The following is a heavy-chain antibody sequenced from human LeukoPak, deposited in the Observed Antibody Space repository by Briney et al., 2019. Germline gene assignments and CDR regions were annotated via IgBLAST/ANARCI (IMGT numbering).Heavy chain of an antibody. Sequence: RSETLSLTCTLSARSISSYYSSWVRHPPGKGLEWIGYISYSGSTNYNPSLKSRVTISVDTSKNQFSLKLSSVTAADTAVYYCARFTDTAMDLDYWGQGTLVTVSS. D-gene: IGHD5-18*01. CDR1: ARSISSYY. J-gene: IGHJ4*02. V-gene: IGHV4-59*01. CDR3: ARFTDTAMDLDY. CDR2: ISYSGST.